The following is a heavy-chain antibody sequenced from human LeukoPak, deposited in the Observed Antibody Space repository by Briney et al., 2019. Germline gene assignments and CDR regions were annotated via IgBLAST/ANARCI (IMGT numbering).Heavy chain of an antibody. V-gene: IGHV3-23*01. J-gene: IGHJ4*02. D-gene: IGHD5-18*01. Sequence: GGSLRLSCVASGITFSNYAVSWVRQAPEKGLGWVSVISGSAHKIRYADSVKGRFTISRDNSENIVYLQMNNLRAEDTAVYYCAGRVTGYSSGYVYWGQGTLVTVSS. CDR2: ISGSAHKI. CDR1: GITFSNYA. CDR3: AGRVTGYSSGYVY.